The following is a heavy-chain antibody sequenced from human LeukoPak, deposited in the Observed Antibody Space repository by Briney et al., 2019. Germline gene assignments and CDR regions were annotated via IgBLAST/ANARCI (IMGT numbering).Heavy chain of an antibody. D-gene: IGHD3-10*01. CDR2: IWYDGSNK. J-gene: IGHJ4*02. CDR3: ARAASSGLAYYFDY. Sequence: GRSLRLSCAASGFTFSSYGMHWVRQAPGKGLEWVAVIWYDGSNKYYADSVKGRFTISRDNSKNTLYLQMNSLRAEDTAVYYCARAASSGLAYYFDYWGQGTLVTVST. V-gene: IGHV3-33*01. CDR1: GFTFSSYG.